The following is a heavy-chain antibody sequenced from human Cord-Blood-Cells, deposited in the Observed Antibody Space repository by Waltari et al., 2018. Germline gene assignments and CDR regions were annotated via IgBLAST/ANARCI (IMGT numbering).Heavy chain of an antibody. V-gene: IGHV4-34*01. CDR2: INHSGNX. CDR1: GGSFSGYY. Sequence: QVQLQQWGAGLLKPSETLSLTCAVYGGSFSGYYWSWIRQPPGKGLEWIGEINHSGNXXYXXXXXXXXXXXXXXXXXXXXXKLSSVAAADTAVYYCARVRGYSGYVPGGFDYWGQGTLVTVSS. J-gene: IGHJ4*02. CDR3: ARVRGYSGYVPGGFDY. D-gene: IGHD5-12*01.